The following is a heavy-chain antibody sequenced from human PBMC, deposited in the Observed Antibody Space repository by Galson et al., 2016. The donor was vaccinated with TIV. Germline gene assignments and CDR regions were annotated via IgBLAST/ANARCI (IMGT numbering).Heavy chain of an antibody. V-gene: IGHV1-69*06. Sequence: SVKVSCKASGGTFRSYVFNWVRLAPGQGLEWMGGIIPLFRTTNYAQKFQGRVTITADKSTNTAYMELNSLKYGDAAVYYCATDRNTAFDTYHYYYGMDVWGQGTTVTVSS. CDR3: ATDRNTAFDTYHYYYGMDV. J-gene: IGHJ6*02. CDR2: IIPLFRTT. D-gene: IGHD5-18*01. CDR1: GGTFRSYV.